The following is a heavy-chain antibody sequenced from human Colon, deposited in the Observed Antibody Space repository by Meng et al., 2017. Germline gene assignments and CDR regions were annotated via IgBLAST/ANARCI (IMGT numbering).Heavy chain of an antibody. CDR1: GITFSNYY. J-gene: IGHJ4*02. Sequence: QVQLVESGGGLVKPGGSLRLSCAASGITFSNYYMSWIRQAPGKRLEWVSYISLSSSGSLIYYADSVKGRFTISRDNAKNSLYLQMNSLRVEDTAVYYCASGYYDRSLRWGQGTLVTVSS. D-gene: IGHD3-3*01. CDR2: ISLSSSGSLI. V-gene: IGHV3-11*01. CDR3: ASGYYDRSLR.